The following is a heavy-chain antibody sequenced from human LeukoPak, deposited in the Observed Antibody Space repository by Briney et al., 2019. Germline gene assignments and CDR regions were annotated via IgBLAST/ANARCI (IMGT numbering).Heavy chain of an antibody. CDR2: IWYDGSNK. CDR1: GFTFSSYG. CDR3: AREVGIRGHFDY. V-gene: IGHV3-33*01. D-gene: IGHD1-26*01. Sequence: GRSLRLSCAASGFTFSSYGMHWVRQAPGKGLEWVAVIWYDGSNKYYADSVKGRFTISRDNSKNTLYLQMNSLGAEDTAVYYCAREVGIRGHFDYWGRGTPVTASS. J-gene: IGHJ4*02.